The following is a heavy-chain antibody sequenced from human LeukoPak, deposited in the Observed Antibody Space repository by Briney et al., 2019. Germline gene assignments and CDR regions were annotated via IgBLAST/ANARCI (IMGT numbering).Heavy chain of an antibody. J-gene: IGHJ4*02. V-gene: IGHV4-4*07. D-gene: IGHD2-15*01. CDR1: GGSISSYY. Sequence: SETLSLTCAVSGGSISSYYWSWIRQPAGKGLEWIGRIYTSGTTNYNPSLKSRVTTSVDTSKNQFSLNLNSVTAADTAVYYCARTSPRAATFDYWGQGTLVTVSS. CDR3: ARTSPRAATFDY. CDR2: IYTSGTT.